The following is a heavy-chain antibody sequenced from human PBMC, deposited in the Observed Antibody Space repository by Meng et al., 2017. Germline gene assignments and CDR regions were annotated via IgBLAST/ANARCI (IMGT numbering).Heavy chain of an antibody. CDR1: GFTFSSYE. Sequence: GESLKISCAASGFTFSSYEMHWVRQAPGKGLEWVAFITYDGSNKYYADSVKGRFTISRDNSKNTLYVQMNSLRAEDTAVYYCARGSGDSSGWNDFDYWGQGTLVTVSS. D-gene: IGHD6-19*01. V-gene: IGHV3-30*01. J-gene: IGHJ4*02. CDR2: ITYDGSNK. CDR3: ARGSGDSSGWNDFDY.